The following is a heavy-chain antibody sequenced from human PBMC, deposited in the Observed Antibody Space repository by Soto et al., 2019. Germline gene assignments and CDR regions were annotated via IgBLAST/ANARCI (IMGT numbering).Heavy chain of an antibody. CDR3: ARVPRFDTWYFDY. V-gene: IGHV3-33*01. Sequence: QVQLVESGGGVVQPGRSLRLSCAASGFSVNTHVIHWIRQAPGKGLEWVAVLWYDGSREYYADSVKGRFTISRDNSKNIMYRQMDNLRVEDTAVYYCARVPRFDTWYFDYWGQGTLATVSS. CDR2: LWYDGSRE. CDR1: GFSVNTHV. J-gene: IGHJ4*02. D-gene: IGHD2-2*02.